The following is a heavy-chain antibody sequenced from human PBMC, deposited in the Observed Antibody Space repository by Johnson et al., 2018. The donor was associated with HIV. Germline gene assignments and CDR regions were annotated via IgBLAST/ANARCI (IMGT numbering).Heavy chain of an antibody. J-gene: IGHJ3*02. Sequence: VQLVESGGGVVRPGGSLRLSCAASGFTFDDYGMSWVRQAPGKGLEWVSTISGSGGSTYYADSVRGRFTISRDNSKNTLYLQMISLRADDTAVYYCAKDFWGFIVGATDDAVDIWGQGTLVTVSS. D-gene: IGHD1-26*01. V-gene: IGHV3-23*04. CDR2: ISGSGGST. CDR1: GFTFDDYG. CDR3: AKDFWGFIVGATDDAVDI.